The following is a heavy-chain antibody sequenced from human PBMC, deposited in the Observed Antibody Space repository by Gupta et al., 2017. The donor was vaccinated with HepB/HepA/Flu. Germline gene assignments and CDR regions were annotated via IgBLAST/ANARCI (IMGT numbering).Heavy chain of an antibody. CDR2: IYYSGST. CDR1: GGSISSYY. D-gene: IGHD2-2*01. V-gene: IGHV4-59*01. CDR3: ARMVMEYQLLGNWFDP. J-gene: IGHJ5*02. Sequence: QVQLQESGPGLVKPSETLSLPCTVSGGSISSYYWSWIRQPPGKGLEWIGYIYYSGSTNYNPSHKSRVTISVDTSKNQFSLQLSSVTAADTAVYYCARMVMEYQLLGNWFDPWGQGTLVTVSS.